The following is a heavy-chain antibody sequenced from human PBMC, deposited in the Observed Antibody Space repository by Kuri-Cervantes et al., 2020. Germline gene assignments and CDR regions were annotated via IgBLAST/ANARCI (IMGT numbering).Heavy chain of an antibody. V-gene: IGHV1-18*01. CDR2: ISAYNGNT. J-gene: IGHJ3*02. Sequence: ASVQVSCKASGYTFTSYGISWVRQAPGQGLEWMGWISAYNGNTNYAQKVQGRVTMTTDTSTSTAYMELRSLRSDDTAVYYCARDRDVVVVAAGGDAFDIWGQGTMVTVSS. D-gene: IGHD2-15*01. CDR3: ARDRDVVVVAAGGDAFDI. CDR1: GYTFTSYG.